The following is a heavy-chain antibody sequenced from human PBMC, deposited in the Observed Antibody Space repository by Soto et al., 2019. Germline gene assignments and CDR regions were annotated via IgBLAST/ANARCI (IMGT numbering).Heavy chain of an antibody. Sequence: SQTLSLTWTVSDGSIGSYYCIWIRQPPGRGLEWIGFFYNSGTTNYNPSLKSRVTISGDTSKNQFSLKLRSVTAADTAVYYCARDGSGRPATYWGQGILVTVS. D-gene: IGHD3-10*01. V-gene: IGHV4-59*01. CDR1: DGSIGSYY. CDR2: FYNSGTT. J-gene: IGHJ4*02. CDR3: ARDGSGRPATY.